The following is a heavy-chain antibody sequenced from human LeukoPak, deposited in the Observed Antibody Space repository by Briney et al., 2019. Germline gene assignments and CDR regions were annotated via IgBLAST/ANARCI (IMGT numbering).Heavy chain of an antibody. D-gene: IGHD3-10*01. Sequence: SETLSLTCAVYGGSFSGYYWSWIRQRPGKGLEWIGEINHSGSTNYNPSLKSRVTISVDTSKNQFSLKLSSVTAADTAVYYCARSRGYYGSGSYLLYYYGMDVWGQGTTVTVSS. CDR3: ARSRGYYGSGSYLLYYYGMDV. J-gene: IGHJ6*02. CDR2: INHSGST. CDR1: GGSFSGYY. V-gene: IGHV4-34*01.